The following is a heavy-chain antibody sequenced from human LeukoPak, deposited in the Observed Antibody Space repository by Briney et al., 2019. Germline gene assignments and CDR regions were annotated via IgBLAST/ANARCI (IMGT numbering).Heavy chain of an antibody. CDR1: GYSISSCYY. V-gene: IGHV4-38-2*02. CDR2: IYHSGST. J-gene: IGHJ3*02. CDR3: ARVGTLSWGAFDI. D-gene: IGHD3-16*01. Sequence: SETLSLTCTVSGYSISSCYYWGWIRQPPGKGLEWIGSIYHSGSTYYNPSLKSRVTISVDTSKNQFSLKLSSVTAADTAVYYCARVGTLSWGAFDIWGQGTMVTVSS.